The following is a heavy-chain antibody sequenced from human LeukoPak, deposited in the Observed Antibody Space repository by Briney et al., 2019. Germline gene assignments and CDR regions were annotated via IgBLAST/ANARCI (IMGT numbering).Heavy chain of an antibody. Sequence: SGTLSLNCAVYGGSFSGYYWSWIRPPPGKGLAWIGEINHSGSTNYNPSLKSRVTISVDTSKNQFSLQLSSVTAADTAVYYCARIKAYNDSSGHYSAWGQGTLVTVSS. CDR3: ARIKAYNDSSGHYSA. J-gene: IGHJ5*02. D-gene: IGHD3-22*01. CDR1: GGSFSGYY. CDR2: INHSGST. V-gene: IGHV4-34*01.